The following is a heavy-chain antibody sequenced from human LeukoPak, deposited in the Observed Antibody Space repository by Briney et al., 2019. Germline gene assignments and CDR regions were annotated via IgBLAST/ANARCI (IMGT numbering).Heavy chain of an antibody. CDR3: ASRDPCSGGSCYGLGY. CDR2: ISGSGGSI. Sequence: PGGSLRLSCAASGFTFSSYGMHWVRQASGKGLEWVSGISGSGGSIEHADSVKGRFTISRDNSKNTLYLQMNSLRAEDTAVYYCASRDPCSGGSCYGLGYWGQGTLVTVSS. V-gene: IGHV3-23*01. J-gene: IGHJ4*02. D-gene: IGHD2-15*01. CDR1: GFTFSSYG.